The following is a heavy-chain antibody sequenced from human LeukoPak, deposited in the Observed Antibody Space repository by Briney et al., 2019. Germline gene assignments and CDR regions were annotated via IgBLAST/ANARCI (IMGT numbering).Heavy chain of an antibody. D-gene: IGHD3/OR15-3a*01. CDR2: IYSGGST. J-gene: IGHJ6*02. CDR3: AKNLGQPPYYYYGMDV. Sequence: GGSLRLSCAASGFTVSSNYMSWVRQAPGKGLEWVSVIYSGGSTYYADSVKGRFTISRDNSKNTLYLQMNSLRAEDTAVYYCAKNLGQPPYYYYGMDVWGQGTTVTVSS. CDR1: GFTVSSNY. V-gene: IGHV3-66*01.